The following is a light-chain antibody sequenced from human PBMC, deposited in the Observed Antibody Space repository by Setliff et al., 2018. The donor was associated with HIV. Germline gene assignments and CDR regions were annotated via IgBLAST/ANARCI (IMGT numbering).Light chain of an antibody. J-gene: IGLJ1*01. CDR1: SSDVGGYNY. Sequence: QSVLTQPASVSGSPGQSITISCTGTSSDVGGYNYVSWYQQHPGKAPKLMICDVTNRPSGVSNRFSGSNSGNTASLAISGLQAEDEADYYCSSYTSNNSGVFGTGTKVTVL. CDR2: DVT. CDR3: SSYTSNNSGV. V-gene: IGLV2-14*03.